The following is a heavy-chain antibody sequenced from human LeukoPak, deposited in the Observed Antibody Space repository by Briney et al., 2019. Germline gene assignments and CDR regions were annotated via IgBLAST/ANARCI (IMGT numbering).Heavy chain of an antibody. V-gene: IGHV4-39*07. CDR3: ARDRPGSYMDV. J-gene: IGHJ6*03. D-gene: IGHD7-27*01. Sequence: PSETLSLTCTVSGGSISSSSYYWGWIRQPPGKGLEWIGSIYYSGSTYYNPSLKSRVTISVDTSKNQFSLKLSSVTAADTAVYYCARDRPGSYMDVWGKGTTVTVSS. CDR1: GGSISSSSYY. CDR2: IYYSGST.